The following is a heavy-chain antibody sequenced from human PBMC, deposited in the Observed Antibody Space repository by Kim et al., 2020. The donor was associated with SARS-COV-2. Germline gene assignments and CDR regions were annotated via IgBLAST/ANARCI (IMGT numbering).Heavy chain of an antibody. CDR1: GFTFSSYG. CDR3: AKDTILGGSRILTGYWTGYYGMYV. V-gene: IGHV3-33*06. J-gene: IGHJ6*02. Sequence: GGSLRLSCAASGFTFSSYGMHWVRQAPGKGLEWVAVIWYDGSNKYYADSVKGRFTISRDNSKNTLYLQMNSLRAEDTAVYYCAKDTILGGSRILTGYWTGYYGMYVWGQGTTVTVSS. CDR2: IWYDGSNK. D-gene: IGHD3-9*01.